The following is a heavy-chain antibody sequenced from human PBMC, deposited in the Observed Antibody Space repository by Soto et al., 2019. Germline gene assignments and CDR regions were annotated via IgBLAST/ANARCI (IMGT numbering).Heavy chain of an antibody. V-gene: IGHV3-15*01. CDR1: GFTFTNAW. CDR3: TLHIVVVTSVHNYFNH. J-gene: IGHJ4*02. Sequence: EVQLVESGGGLVKPGGSLTLSCAASGFTFTNAWMSWVRQAPGKGLEWVGRIKSKSDGETTDFAAPVKGRFTISRDDSRNTVYLELNSLQIEDTAMYYCTLHIVVVTSVHNYFNHWGQGTLVTVSS. D-gene: IGHD2-21*02. CDR2: IKSKSDGETT.